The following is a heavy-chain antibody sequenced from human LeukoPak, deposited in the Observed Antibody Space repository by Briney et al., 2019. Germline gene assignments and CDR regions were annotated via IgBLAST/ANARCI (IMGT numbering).Heavy chain of an antibody. J-gene: IGHJ4*02. D-gene: IGHD6-19*01. CDR3: AREATYSSGWYYFDY. Sequence: GGSLRLSCAVSGFSVSTTYMSWVRQAPGPGLEWVSVIYSGGTTYYADTVEGRFTISRDNSKNTLYLQMNSLRAEDTAVYYCAREATYSSGWYYFDYWGQGTLVTVSS. V-gene: IGHV3-53*01. CDR2: IYSGGTT. CDR1: GFSVSTTY.